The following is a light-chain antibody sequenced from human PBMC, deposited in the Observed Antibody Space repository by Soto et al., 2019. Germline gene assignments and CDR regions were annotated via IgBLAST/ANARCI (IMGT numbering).Light chain of an antibody. J-gene: IGLJ1*01. CDR2: EVS. CDR1: SSDVGAYNF. Sequence: QSALTQPASVSGSPGQSITISCSGTSSDVGAYNFVSWYQQHPDKAPKLMISEVSNRPSGVSDRFSGSKSGNTASLTISGLQAEDEADYYCASLTTTNLVFGTGSQGHRP. CDR3: ASLTTTNLV. V-gene: IGLV2-14*01.